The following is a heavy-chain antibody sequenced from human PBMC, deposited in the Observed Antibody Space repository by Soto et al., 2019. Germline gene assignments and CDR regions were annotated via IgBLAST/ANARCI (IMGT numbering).Heavy chain of an antibody. CDR3: ARASAVRGPLDYYYYYGMDV. CDR1: GFTFSSYA. CDR2: ISYDGSNK. D-gene: IGHD3-10*01. Sequence: GGSLRLSCAASGFTFSSYAMHWVRQAPGKGLEWVAVISYDGSNKYYADSVKGRFTISRDNSKNTLYLQMNSLRAEDTAVYYCARASAVRGPLDYYYYYGMDVWGQGTTVTVSS. V-gene: IGHV3-30-3*01. J-gene: IGHJ6*02.